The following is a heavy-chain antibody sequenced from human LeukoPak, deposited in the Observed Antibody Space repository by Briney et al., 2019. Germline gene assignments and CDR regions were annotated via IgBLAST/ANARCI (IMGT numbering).Heavy chain of an antibody. CDR2: IYTSGGT. D-gene: IGHD4-23*01. CDR3: ARDPATTVASDAFDI. V-gene: IGHV4-4*07. CDR1: GGSISSYY. Sequence: SETLSLTCTVSGGSISSYYWSWIRQPAGKGLEWIGRIYTSGGTNYNPSLKSRVTMSVDTSKNQFSLKLSSVTAADTAVYYCARDPATTVASDAFDIWGQGTMVTVSS. J-gene: IGHJ3*02.